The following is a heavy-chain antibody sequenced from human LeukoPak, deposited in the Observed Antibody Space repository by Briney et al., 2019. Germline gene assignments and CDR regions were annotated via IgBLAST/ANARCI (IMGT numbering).Heavy chain of an antibody. V-gene: IGHV3-7*01. D-gene: IGHD4-11*01. CDR1: GFTFSSYW. CDR2: IKPDGSDK. Sequence: PGGSLRLSCAASGFTFSSYWMTWVRQAPGKGLEWVANIKPDGSDKYYVGSVKGRFTISRDNAKNSLYLQMNSLRAEDAALYFCARDDYPLGSYYYGMDVWGQGTTVTVSS. J-gene: IGHJ6*02. CDR3: ARDDYPLGSYYYGMDV.